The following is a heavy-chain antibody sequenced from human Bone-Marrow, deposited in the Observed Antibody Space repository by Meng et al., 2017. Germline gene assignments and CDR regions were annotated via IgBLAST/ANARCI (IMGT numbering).Heavy chain of an antibody. D-gene: IGHD3-16*01. CDR3: ARGGRVGGGWFFDL. J-gene: IGHJ2*01. Sequence: SETLSLTCTVSGGSISSYYWSWIRQPPGKGLEWIGYIYYSGSTDYNPSLKSRVTISVDTSKNQLSLKLSSVTAADTALYYCARGGRVGGGWFFDLWGRGTLVTVSS. CDR2: IYYSGST. CDR1: GGSISSYY. V-gene: IGHV4-59*01.